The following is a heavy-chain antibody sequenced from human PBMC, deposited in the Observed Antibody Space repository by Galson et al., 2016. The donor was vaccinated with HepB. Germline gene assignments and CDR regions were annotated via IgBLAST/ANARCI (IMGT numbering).Heavy chain of an antibody. CDR1: GIPFSISG. J-gene: IGHJ4*02. CDR3: GRDRAVRSIGQ. CDR2: IWSDGSSA. V-gene: IGHV3-33*01. Sequence: SLRLSCAASGIPFSISGMHWVRQAPGKGLEWVAIIWSDGSSAYSADSVKGRFTITRDNSRNTLYLQMDSLRADDTAVYYCGRDRAVRSIGQWGQGALVTASS. D-gene: IGHD5-24*01.